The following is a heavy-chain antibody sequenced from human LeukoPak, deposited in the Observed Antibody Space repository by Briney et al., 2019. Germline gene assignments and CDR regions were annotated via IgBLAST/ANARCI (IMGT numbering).Heavy chain of an antibody. J-gene: IGHJ3*02. CDR3: ARDPSCRTSSTSCYLGAFDI. V-gene: IGHV3-20*04. CDR1: GFTFDDYG. CDR2: INRHGGGA. D-gene: IGHD2-2*01. Sequence: RPGGSLRLSCAASGFTFDDYGMSWVRQVPGKGLEWVSGINRHGGGAGYADSVKGRFTISRDNAKNSLYLQMNSLRAEDTAVYYCARDPSCRTSSTSCYLGAFDIWGQGTMVTVSS.